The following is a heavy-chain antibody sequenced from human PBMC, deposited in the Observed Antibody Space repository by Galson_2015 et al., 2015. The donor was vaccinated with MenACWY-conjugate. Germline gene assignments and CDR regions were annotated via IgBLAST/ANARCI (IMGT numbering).Heavy chain of an antibody. CDR3: VHIVITYGGLSGDDAFDV. CDR2: IYWDDDR. D-gene: IGHD3-16*01. Sequence: PALVKPTQTLTLTCTFSGFSLPTSGVGVGWIRQPPGKALEWPALIYWDDDRRYSPSLRTRLAITKDTSRNQVVFTMANMDPVDTATYYCVHIVITYGGLSGDDAFDVWGLGTVVTVSS. V-gene: IGHV2-5*02. J-gene: IGHJ3*01. CDR1: GFSLPTSGVG.